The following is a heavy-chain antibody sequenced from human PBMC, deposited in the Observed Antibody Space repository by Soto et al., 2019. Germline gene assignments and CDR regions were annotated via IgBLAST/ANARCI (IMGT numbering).Heavy chain of an antibody. J-gene: IGHJ6*03. CDR3: ARYYYGSGYMDV. D-gene: IGHD3-10*01. V-gene: IGHV1-3*01. Sequence: ASVKVSCKASGGTFSSYAMHWVRQAPGQRLEWMGWINAGNGNTKYSQKFQGRVTITRDTSASTAYMELSSLRSEDTAVYYCARYYYGSGYMDVWGKGTTVTVSS. CDR2: INAGNGNT. CDR1: GGTFSSYA.